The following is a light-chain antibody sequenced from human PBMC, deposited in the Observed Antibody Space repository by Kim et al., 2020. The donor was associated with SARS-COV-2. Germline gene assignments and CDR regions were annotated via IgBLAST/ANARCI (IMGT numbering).Light chain of an antibody. J-gene: IGKJ2*01. CDR2: GAS. Sequence: EIVLTQSPATLSVSPGERATLSCRASQSVSSNLAWYQQKPGQAPRLLIYGASTRATGIPARLSGSGSGTEFTLTISSLQSEDFVVYYCQQYNNWPYTFGQGPRLG. CDR3: QQYNNWPYT. V-gene: IGKV3-15*01. CDR1: QSVSSN.